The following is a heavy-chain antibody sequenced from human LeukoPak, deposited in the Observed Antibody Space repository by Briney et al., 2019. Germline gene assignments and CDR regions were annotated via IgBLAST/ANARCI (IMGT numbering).Heavy chain of an antibody. CDR1: GGTFSSYA. V-gene: IGHV1-69*06. Sequence: ASVKVACKASGGTFSSYAISWVRQAPGQGLEWMGRIIPIFGTANYAQKFQGRVTITADKSTSTAYMELSSLSSEDTAVYYCARDPRYCSSTSCSPFYMDIWGKGPTVTVSS. D-gene: IGHD2-2*01. CDR3: ARDPRYCSSTSCSPFYMDI. J-gene: IGHJ6*03. CDR2: IIPIFGTA.